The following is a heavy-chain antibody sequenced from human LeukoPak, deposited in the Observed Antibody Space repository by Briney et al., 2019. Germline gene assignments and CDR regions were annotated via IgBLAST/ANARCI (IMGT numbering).Heavy chain of an antibody. V-gene: IGHV4-30-2*01. Sequence: PSETLSLTCTVSGGSISSGGYYWSWIRQPPGKGLEWIGYIYHSGSTYYNPSLKSRVTISVDRSKNQFSLKLSSVTAADTAVYYCARADTAIDYWGQGTLVTVSS. D-gene: IGHD5-18*01. J-gene: IGHJ4*02. CDR3: ARADTAIDY. CDR2: IYHSGST. CDR1: GGSISSGGYY.